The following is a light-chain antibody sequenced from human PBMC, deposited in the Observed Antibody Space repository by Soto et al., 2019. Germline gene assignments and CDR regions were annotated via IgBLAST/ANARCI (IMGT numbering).Light chain of an antibody. V-gene: IGLV2-14*01. J-gene: IGLJ3*02. CDR1: RSDVGRYNH. CDR2: EVI. Sequence: QSALTQPASVSGSPGQSITISCTGTRSDVGRYNHVSWYQQHPGKVPKLMIYEVIHRPSGVSNRFSGSKSGNTASLTISGLQAEDDGDYYCNSYKHTDPFCVFGGGTKLTVL. CDR3: NSYKHTDPFCV.